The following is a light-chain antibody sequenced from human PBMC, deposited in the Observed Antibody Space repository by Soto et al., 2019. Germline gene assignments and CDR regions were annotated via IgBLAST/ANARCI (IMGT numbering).Light chain of an antibody. CDR1: QSVSCY. J-gene: IGKJ5*01. CDR3: QQRSNWPPIT. CDR2: DAS. Sequence: EIVLRQSPDTLSLAPGERATLSCRVSQSVSCYLCWYQQKPGQAPRLLIYDASNRAYGVPARFRGSGSGTNFTLTLSSLEPEDFAVYYCQQRSNWPPITFGQGTRLEIK. V-gene: IGKV3-11*01.